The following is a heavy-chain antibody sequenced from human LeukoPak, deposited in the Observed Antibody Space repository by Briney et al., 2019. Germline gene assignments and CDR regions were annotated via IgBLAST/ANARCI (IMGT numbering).Heavy chain of an antibody. V-gene: IGHV3-74*01. CDR1: GFSIRDFW. D-gene: IGHD3-10*01. Sequence: PGGSLRLSCAASGFSIRDFWMHWVRQAPGKGLVWVSRINPDGSVIGYADSEKGRFTISRDNAMNTLFLQMSGLRVEDTAIYYCSKDTFGREDYWGQGTLVTVSS. J-gene: IGHJ4*02. CDR2: INPDGSVI. CDR3: SKDTFGREDY.